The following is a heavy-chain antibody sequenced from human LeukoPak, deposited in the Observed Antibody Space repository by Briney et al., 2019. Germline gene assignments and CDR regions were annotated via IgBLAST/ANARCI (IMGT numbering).Heavy chain of an antibody. D-gene: IGHD2-15*01. CDR1: GGSISSSSYY. CDR2: IYYSGST. CDR3: ARQTVVAATLDY. J-gene: IGHJ4*02. V-gene: IGHV4-39*01. Sequence: PSETLSLTCTVSGGSISSSSYYWGWIRQPPGKGLEWIGSIYYSGSTYYNPSLKSRVTISVDTSKNRFSLKLSSVTAADTAVYYCARQTVVAATLDYWGQGTLVTVSS.